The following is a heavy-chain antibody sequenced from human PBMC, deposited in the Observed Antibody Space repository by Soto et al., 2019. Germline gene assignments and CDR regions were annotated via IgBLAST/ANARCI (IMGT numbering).Heavy chain of an antibody. Sequence: QVQLLESGGGVVQPGRSLRLSCAASGFTFSSYGMHWVRQAPGKGLEWVAVISYDGSNKYYADSVKGRFTISRDNSKNTLYLQMNRLRAEDTAVYYCATDPGSSWYENWFDPWGQRTLVTVSS. CDR1: GFTFSSYG. D-gene: IGHD6-13*01. CDR3: ATDPGSSWYENWFDP. V-gene: IGHV3-30*03. CDR2: ISYDGSNK. J-gene: IGHJ5*02.